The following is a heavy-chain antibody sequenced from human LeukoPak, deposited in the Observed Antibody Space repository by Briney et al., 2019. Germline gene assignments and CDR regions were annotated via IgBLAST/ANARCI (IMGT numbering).Heavy chain of an antibody. V-gene: IGHV3-21*01. CDR1: GFTFSSYS. CDR3: ARADGSFTTPFDY. J-gene: IGHJ4*02. Sequence: GGSLRLSCAASGFTFSSYSMNWVRQAPGKGLQWVSSISSSSSYIYYADSVKGRFTISRDNAKNSLYLQMNSLRAEDTAVYHCARADGSFTTPFDYWGQGTLVTVSS. CDR2: ISSSSSYI. D-gene: IGHD6-13*01.